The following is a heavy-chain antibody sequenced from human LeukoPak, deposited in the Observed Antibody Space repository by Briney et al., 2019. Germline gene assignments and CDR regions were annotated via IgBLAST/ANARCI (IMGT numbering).Heavy chain of an antibody. Sequence: PGGSLRLSCAASGFTFSSYAMSWVRQAPGKGLEWVSAISGSGGSTYYADSVKGRFTISRDNSKNTLYLQMNILRAEDTAVYYCAKDPSPELYDILTGPQFGYWGQGTLVTVSS. V-gene: IGHV3-23*01. J-gene: IGHJ4*02. CDR2: ISGSGGST. CDR1: GFTFSSYA. CDR3: AKDPSPELYDILTGPQFGY. D-gene: IGHD3-9*01.